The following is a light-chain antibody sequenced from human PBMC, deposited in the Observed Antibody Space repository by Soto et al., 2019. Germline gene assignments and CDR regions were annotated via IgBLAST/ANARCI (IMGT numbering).Light chain of an antibody. CDR3: QQYESYSPWT. Sequence: IRMTQSPSSLSASVGDRVTITCRAGQSIRTYLNWYQQKPGKAPKLLXYAASTFPSGVPSRFSGSGSGTEFTLTISSLQPDDFATYYCQQYESYSPWTFGQGTKVDIK. CDR2: AAS. CDR1: QSIRTY. V-gene: IGKV1-39*01. J-gene: IGKJ1*01.